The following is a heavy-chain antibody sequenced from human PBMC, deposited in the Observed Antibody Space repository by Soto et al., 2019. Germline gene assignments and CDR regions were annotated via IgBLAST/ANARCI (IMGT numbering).Heavy chain of an antibody. V-gene: IGHV3-48*03. D-gene: IGHD3-10*01. J-gene: IGHJ6*02. Sequence: PGGSLRLSCAASGFTFSSYGMNLVRQAPGKGLEGGSYISSRGSTIYYADSVKGRFTISRDNAKNSLYLQMNSLRAEDTAVYYCARDRYYYGSGSRRTSYYYYYGMDVWGQGTTVTVSS. CDR3: ARDRYYYGSGSRRTSYYYYYGMDV. CDR1: GFTFSSYG. CDR2: ISSRGSTI.